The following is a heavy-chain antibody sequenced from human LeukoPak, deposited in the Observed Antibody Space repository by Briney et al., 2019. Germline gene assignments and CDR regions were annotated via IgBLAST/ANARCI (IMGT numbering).Heavy chain of an antibody. CDR2: ISGSDGST. D-gene: IGHD5-12*01. J-gene: IGHJ5*02. CDR3: AKDLERATSYSGPVA. V-gene: IGHV3-23*01. CDR1: GFTFSSYA. Sequence: PGGSLRLSCAASGFTFSSYAMSWVRQAPGKGLEWVSAISGSDGSTYYADSVKGRFTISRDNSKNTLYLQMNSLRAEDTAVYYCAKDLERATSYSGPVAWGQGTLVTVSS.